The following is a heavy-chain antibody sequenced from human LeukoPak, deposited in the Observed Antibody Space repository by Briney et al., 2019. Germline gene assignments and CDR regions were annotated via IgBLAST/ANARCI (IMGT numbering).Heavy chain of an antibody. CDR2: TWYDENSK. D-gene: IGHD6-13*01. J-gene: IGHJ4*02. Sequence: PGGSLSLSCAASGFTFSSYGMHWVRQAPGKGLEWVAVTWYDENSKYYADSVKGRFTISRDNSKNTLYLQMNSLRAEDTAMYYCARDWHSTNIDYLGQGTLVTVSS. V-gene: IGHV3-33*08. CDR1: GFTFSSYG. CDR3: ARDWHSTNIDY.